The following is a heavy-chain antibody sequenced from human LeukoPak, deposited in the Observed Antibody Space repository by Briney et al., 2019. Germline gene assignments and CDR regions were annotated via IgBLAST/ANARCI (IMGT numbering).Heavy chain of an antibody. CDR1: GGSFSGYY. D-gene: IGHD3-3*01. J-gene: IGHJ4*02. Sequence: SETLSLTCAVHGGSFSGYYWSWTRQPPGKGLEWIGEIHPSGNTNYSPSLKSRVTISADTTQNQLSLRLTSVTAADTAVYFCAMNDFWSGYYGHWGQGILVTVSS. V-gene: IGHV4-34*01. CDR2: IHPSGNT. CDR3: AMNDFWSGYYGH.